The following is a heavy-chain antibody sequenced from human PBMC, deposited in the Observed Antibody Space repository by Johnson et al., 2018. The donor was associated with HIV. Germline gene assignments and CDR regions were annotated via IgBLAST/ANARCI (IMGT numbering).Heavy chain of an antibody. Sequence: VQLVESGGGVVQPGGSLRLSCAASGFTFSSNAMHWVRQAPGKGLERVGRIKSKTDGGTTYYAAPVKGRFTISRDNTKNSLYLQMNSLRAEDTAVYYCARERGGQRWQQFFDAFDTWGQGTMVTVAS. V-gene: IGHV3-15*01. J-gene: IGHJ3*02. CDR2: IKSKTDGGTT. CDR3: ARERGGQRWQQFFDAFDT. CDR1: GFTFSSNA. D-gene: IGHD5-24*01.